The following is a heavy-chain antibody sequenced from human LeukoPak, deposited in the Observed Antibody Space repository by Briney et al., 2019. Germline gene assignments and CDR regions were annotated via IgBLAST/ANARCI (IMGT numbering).Heavy chain of an antibody. CDR3: ARAPGYGAAHYFDY. J-gene: IGHJ4*02. D-gene: IGHD1-1*01. CDR1: GFTFSKFA. CDR2: VSYDGSYK. Sequence: GALRLSCAAAGFTFSKFAMHWVRQAPGKGLEWVAVVSYDGSYKYYADPVKGRFTISRDNSKNTLYLQMNSLRAEDTAVYYCARAPGYGAAHYFDYWGQGTLVTVSS. V-gene: IGHV3-30*04.